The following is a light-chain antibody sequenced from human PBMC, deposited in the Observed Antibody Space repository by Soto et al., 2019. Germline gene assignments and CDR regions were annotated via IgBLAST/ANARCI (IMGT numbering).Light chain of an antibody. CDR3: SSYTGSSTHVV. CDR2: DVS. CDR1: SSDVGGYTY. V-gene: IGLV2-14*03. Sequence: QSVLTQPASVSGCPGQSITISCTGTSSDVGGYTYVSWYQQHPGKAPKLMIYDVSNRPSGVSNRFSGSKSGNTASLTISGLQAEDEADYHCSSYTGSSTHVVFGGGTKLTVL. J-gene: IGLJ3*02.